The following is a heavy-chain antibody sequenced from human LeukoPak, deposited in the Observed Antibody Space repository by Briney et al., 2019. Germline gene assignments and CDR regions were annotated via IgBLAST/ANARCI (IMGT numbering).Heavy chain of an antibody. Sequence: PGGSLRLSCAASGFTFSSYWMHWVRQAPGKGLVWVSHINGDESITDYADSVKGRFTISRDNAKNTQYLQMNSLRAEDTAVYYCARSAVTGPGWIYPWGQGTLVTVSS. CDR1: GFTFSSYW. D-gene: IGHD6-19*01. V-gene: IGHV3-74*01. CDR3: ARSAVTGPGWIYP. CDR2: INGDESIT. J-gene: IGHJ5*02.